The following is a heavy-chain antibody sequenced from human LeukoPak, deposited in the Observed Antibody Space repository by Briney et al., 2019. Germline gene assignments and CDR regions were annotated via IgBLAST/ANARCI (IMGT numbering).Heavy chain of an antibody. CDR3: ACVVRGAFDI. D-gene: IGHD2-21*01. Sequence: RASVKVSCKASGYSFSAYYIHWVRQAPGQGLEWMGIINPSGGSTSYPQKFQGRVTMTRDTSTSTVYMELSSLRSEDTAVYYCACVVRGAFDIWGQGTLVTVSS. J-gene: IGHJ3*02. CDR1: GYSFSAYY. V-gene: IGHV1-46*03. CDR2: INPSGGST.